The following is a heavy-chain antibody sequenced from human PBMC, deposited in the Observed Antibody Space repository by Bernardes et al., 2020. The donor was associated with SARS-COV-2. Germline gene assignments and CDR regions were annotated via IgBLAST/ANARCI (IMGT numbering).Heavy chain of an antibody. Sequence: SLIRSCAASGFTFSSYSMNWVRQAPGQGLEWVSSISSSSSYIYYADSVKGRFTISRDNTKNSLYLQMNSLRAEDTAVYYCARGGRSSYGNYYYYGMDVWGQGTTVIVS. J-gene: IGHJ6*02. V-gene: IGHV3-21*01. CDR2: ISSSSSYI. D-gene: IGHD5-18*01. CDR1: GFTFSSYS. CDR3: ARGGRSSYGNYYYYGMDV.